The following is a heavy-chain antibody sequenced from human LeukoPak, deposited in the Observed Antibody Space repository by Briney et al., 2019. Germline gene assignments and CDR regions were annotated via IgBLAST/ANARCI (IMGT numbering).Heavy chain of an antibody. CDR3: ARGDSSGWYGGYYYYYGMDV. CDR1: GFTFSSYS. D-gene: IGHD6-19*01. CDR2: IISSSSYI. J-gene: IGHJ6*02. Sequence: GGSLRLSCAASGFTFSSYSMHWLRQAPGKGLEGVSSIISSSSYIYYADSVKGRFTISRDNAKNSLYLQMNSLRAEDTAVYYCARGDSSGWYGGYYYYYGMDVWGQGTTVTVSS. V-gene: IGHV3-21*01.